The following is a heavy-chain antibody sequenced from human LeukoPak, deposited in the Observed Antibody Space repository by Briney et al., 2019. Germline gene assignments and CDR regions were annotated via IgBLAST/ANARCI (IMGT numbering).Heavy chain of an antibody. CDR2: ISAYNGNT. Sequence: ASVKVSCKASGYTFNSYGISWVRQAPGQGLEWMGWISAYNGNTNYAQKLQGRVTMTTDTSTSTAYMELRSLRSDDTAVYYCARDRSAYSSSWPLFDYWGQGTLVTVSS. V-gene: IGHV1-18*04. J-gene: IGHJ4*02. D-gene: IGHD6-13*01. CDR3: ARDRSAYSSSWPLFDY. CDR1: GYTFNSYG.